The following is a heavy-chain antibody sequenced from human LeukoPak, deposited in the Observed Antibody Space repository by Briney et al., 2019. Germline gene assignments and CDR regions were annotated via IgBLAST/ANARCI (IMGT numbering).Heavy chain of an antibody. CDR1: GFTFSSYA. CDR3: AKGGSGWYVGLFDY. J-gene: IGHJ4*02. CDR2: ISGSGGST. Sequence: GGSLRLSCAASGFTFSSYAMSWVRQAPGKGLEWVSAISGSGGSTYYADSVKGRFTISRDNSKSTLYLQMNSLRAEDTAVYYCAKGGSGWYVGLFDYWGQGTLVTVSS. V-gene: IGHV3-23*01. D-gene: IGHD6-19*01.